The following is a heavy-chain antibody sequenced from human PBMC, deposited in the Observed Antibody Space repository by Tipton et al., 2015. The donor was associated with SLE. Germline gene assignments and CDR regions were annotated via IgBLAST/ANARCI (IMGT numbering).Heavy chain of an antibody. CDR2: INHSGST. CDR1: GGSFSGYY. Sequence: TLSLTYAVYGGSFSGYYWSWIRQPPGTGLEYIGEINHSGSTNYNPSLKSRVTISVDTSKNQFSLKLSTVTAADSAVYYCARPNCTNGVCYTAGFDYWGQGTLVAVSS. D-gene: IGHD2-8*01. CDR3: ARPNCTNGVCYTAGFDY. J-gene: IGHJ4*02. V-gene: IGHV4-34*01.